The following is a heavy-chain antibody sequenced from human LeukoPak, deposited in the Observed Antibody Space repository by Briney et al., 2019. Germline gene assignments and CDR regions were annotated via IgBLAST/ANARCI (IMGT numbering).Heavy chain of an antibody. CDR1: GGSISGSSYY. Sequence: SETLSLTCTVSGGSISGSSYYWGWIRQPPGKGLEWIGSIYYSGSTYYNPSLKSRVTISVDTSKNQFSLKLNSVTATDTAVYYCARKCITMIVVVRDYNWFDPWGQGTLVTVSS. D-gene: IGHD3-22*01. CDR3: ARKCITMIVVVRDYNWFDP. CDR2: IYYSGST. J-gene: IGHJ5*02. V-gene: IGHV4-39*01.